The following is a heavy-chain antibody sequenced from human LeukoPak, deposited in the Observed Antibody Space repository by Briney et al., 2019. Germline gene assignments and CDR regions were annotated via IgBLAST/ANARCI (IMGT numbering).Heavy chain of an antibody. D-gene: IGHD5-24*01. Sequence: GESLKISCKGSGYSFTSYWIGWVRQMPGKGLEWSGIIYPGDSDTRYSPSFQGQVTISADKSISTAYLQRSSLKASDTAMYYCARGRDGYSFGFDYWGQGTLVTVSS. J-gene: IGHJ4*02. CDR2: IYPGDSDT. CDR3: ARGRDGYSFGFDY. V-gene: IGHV5-51*01. CDR1: GYSFTSYW.